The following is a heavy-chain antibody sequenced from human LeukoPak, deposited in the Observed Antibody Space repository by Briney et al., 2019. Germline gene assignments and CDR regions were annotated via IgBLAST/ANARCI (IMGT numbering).Heavy chain of an antibody. V-gene: IGHV1-24*01. Sequence: ASVKVSCKVSGYTLTELSMHWVRRAPGKGLEWMGGFDPEDGETIYAQKFRGRVTMTEDTSTDTAYMELSSLRSEGTAVYYCATSASGYSGYDYNYWGQGTLVTVSS. CDR3: ATSASGYSGYDYNY. D-gene: IGHD5-12*01. J-gene: IGHJ4*02. CDR1: GYTLTELS. CDR2: FDPEDGET.